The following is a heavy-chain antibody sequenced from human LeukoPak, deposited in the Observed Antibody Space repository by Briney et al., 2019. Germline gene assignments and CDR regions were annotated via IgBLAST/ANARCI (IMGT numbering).Heavy chain of an antibody. CDR1: GGSISATTYY. J-gene: IGHJ5*02. V-gene: IGHV4-39*07. Sequence: PSETLSLTCTVSGGSISATTYYWGWIRQPPGMGLEWIANIYYNGNTAYNPSLKSRATISIDTSKNQFSLRLNSVTAADTAVYYCARVGWGNAAAHPNWLDPWGQGILVTVSS. D-gene: IGHD6-6*01. CDR3: ARVGWGNAAAHPNWLDP. CDR2: IYYNGNT.